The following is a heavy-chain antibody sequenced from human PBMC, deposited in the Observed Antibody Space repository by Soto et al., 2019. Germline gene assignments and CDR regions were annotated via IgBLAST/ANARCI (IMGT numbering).Heavy chain of an antibody. Sequence: GGSLRLSCAASGFAFDDYAMHWVRQAPGKGLEWVSGISWNSGSIGYADSVKGRFTISRDNAKNSLYLQMNSLRAEDTALYYCAKDTRSIGYRGVISPQPDYWGQGTLVTVSS. J-gene: IGHJ4*02. CDR2: ISWNSGSI. CDR3: AKDTRSIGYRGVISPQPDY. CDR1: GFAFDDYA. D-gene: IGHD3-10*01. V-gene: IGHV3-9*01.